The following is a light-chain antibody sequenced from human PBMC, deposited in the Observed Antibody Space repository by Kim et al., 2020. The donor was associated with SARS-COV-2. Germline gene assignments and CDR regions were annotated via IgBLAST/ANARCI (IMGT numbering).Light chain of an antibody. J-gene: IGLJ3*02. CDR2: DVS. Sequence: PRQSLTIACTGTSSGVGVSPYVSWYQQHPGNAPKLMIYDVSKRPAGVSNRFSGSKSGNTASLTISGLQAEDEADYYCSSYTSSSRVFGGGTQLTVL. CDR1: SSGVGVSPY. V-gene: IGLV2-14*04. CDR3: SSYTSSSRV.